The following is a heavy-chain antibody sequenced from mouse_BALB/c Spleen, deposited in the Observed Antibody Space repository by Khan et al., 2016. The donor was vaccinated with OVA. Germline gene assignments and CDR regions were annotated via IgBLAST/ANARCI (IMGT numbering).Heavy chain of an antibody. CDR2: INPHIGET. Sequence: EVQLQQSGPELVKPGASVKISCKASGYSFTGYFMNWVMQSHGKRLEWIGRINPHIGETFYNQKFKDKATLTVAESSSTAHMELRSLASEDSAVYYCARKNGSDFDYWGQGTTLTVSS. CDR1: GYSFTGYF. CDR3: ARKNGSDFDY. D-gene: IGHD1-1*01. J-gene: IGHJ2*01. V-gene: IGHV1-20*02.